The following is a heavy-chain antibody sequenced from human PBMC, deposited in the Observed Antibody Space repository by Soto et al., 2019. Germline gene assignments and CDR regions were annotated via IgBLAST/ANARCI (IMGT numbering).Heavy chain of an antibody. Sequence: SETLSLTCTVSGGSITSSSYYWGWIRQPPGKGLEWIGGIYYSGRSYYNPSLKSRGTMSVDTSKNQFSLTLNSVTAADAAVYYCASQRTTVVTQAYFDHWSQGTLVTVSS. CDR1: GGSITSSSYY. V-gene: IGHV4-39*01. CDR2: IYYSGRS. J-gene: IGHJ4*02. CDR3: ASQRTTVVTQAYFDH. D-gene: IGHD4-17*01.